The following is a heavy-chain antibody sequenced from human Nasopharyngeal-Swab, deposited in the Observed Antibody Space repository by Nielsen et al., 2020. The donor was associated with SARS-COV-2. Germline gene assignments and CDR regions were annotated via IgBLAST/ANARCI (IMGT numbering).Heavy chain of an antibody. CDR2: ICSGGTT. Sequence: CEAAGKGLEWIGSICSGGTTYYNASFKSRVTISVNTSKCQFSMKLQSVTAADTAMYYCARQRNHVFDIWGQGTMVTVSS. V-gene: IGHV4-39*01. CDR3: ARQRNHVFDI. J-gene: IGHJ3*02.